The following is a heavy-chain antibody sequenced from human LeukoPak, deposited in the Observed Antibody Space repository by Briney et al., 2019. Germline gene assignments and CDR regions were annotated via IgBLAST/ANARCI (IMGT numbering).Heavy chain of an antibody. CDR2: IKSKTDGGAT. Sequence: GGSLRLSCAASGFTFSNAWMSWVRQAPGKGLEWVGRIKSKTDGGATDYAAPVNGRFTISRDDSKNTLYLQMNSLKTEDTAVYYCTTAFYDYVWGSYRYTPLDYWGQGTLVTVSS. CDR1: GFTFSNAW. CDR3: TTAFYDYVWGSYRYTPLDY. J-gene: IGHJ4*02. V-gene: IGHV3-15*01. D-gene: IGHD3-16*02.